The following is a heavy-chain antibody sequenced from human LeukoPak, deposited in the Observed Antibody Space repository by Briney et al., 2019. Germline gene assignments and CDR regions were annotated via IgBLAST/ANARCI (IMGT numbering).Heavy chain of an antibody. J-gene: IGHJ4*02. CDR3: ARGPTSTEVQFTFDY. CDR1: GYTFTGYY. CDR2: INPNSGST. D-gene: IGHD3-10*01. Sequence: ASVKVSCKASGYTFTGYYMHWVRQAPGQGLEWMGWINPNSGSTNYAQKFQGRVTITRDTSASTAYMELSSLRSEDMAVYYCARGPTSTEVQFTFDYWGQGTLVTVSS. V-gene: IGHV1-2*02.